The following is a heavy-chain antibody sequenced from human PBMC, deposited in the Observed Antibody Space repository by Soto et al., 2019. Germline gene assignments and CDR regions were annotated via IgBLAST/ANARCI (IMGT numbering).Heavy chain of an antibody. CDR1: GGSISSYY. CDR3: ARAARMVLPELFDP. Sequence: SETLSLTCTVSGGSISSYYWSWIRQPPGKGLEWIGYIYYSGSTNYNPSLKSQVTISVDTSKNQFSLKLSSVTAADTAVYYCARAARMVLPELFDPWGQGTLVTVSS. D-gene: IGHD1-7*01. CDR2: IYYSGST. V-gene: IGHV4-59*01. J-gene: IGHJ5*02.